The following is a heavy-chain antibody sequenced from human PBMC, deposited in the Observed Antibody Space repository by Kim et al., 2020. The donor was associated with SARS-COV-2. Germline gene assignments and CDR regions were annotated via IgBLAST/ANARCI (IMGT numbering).Heavy chain of an antibody. CDR2: IWNDGSTK. Sequence: GGSLRLSCAASGFTFSSYGMHWVRQAPGKGLEWVAVIWNDGSTKYYADSMKGRITISRDNSKNTLYLQMNSLRAEDTAVYYWARNSGPLWFGKYYLDYLGQGTPVTVSS. D-gene: IGHD3-10*01. V-gene: IGHV3-33*01. J-gene: IGHJ4*02. CDR3: ARNSGPLWFGKYYLDY. CDR1: GFTFSSYG.